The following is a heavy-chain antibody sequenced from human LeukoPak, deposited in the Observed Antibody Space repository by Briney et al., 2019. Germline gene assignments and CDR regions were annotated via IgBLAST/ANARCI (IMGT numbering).Heavy chain of an antibody. CDR3: ARDLSNTNWFDP. CDR1: GGSISANY. J-gene: IGHJ5*02. Sequence: SETLSLTCTVSGGSISANYWIWMRQPAGKGLEYIGRIYSSGSTNYNPSLKSRVTMSVDTSKNQFSLKLSSVTAADTAVYYCARDLSNTNWFDPWGQGTLVTVSS. V-gene: IGHV4-4*07. CDR2: IYSSGST.